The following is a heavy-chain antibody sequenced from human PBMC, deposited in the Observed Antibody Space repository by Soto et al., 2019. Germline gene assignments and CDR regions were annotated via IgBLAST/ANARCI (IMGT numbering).Heavy chain of an antibody. CDR2: IRATGGET. CDR1: GFTLRNFV. Sequence: EVQLLESGGGTVLPGGSLRVSCAASGFTLRNFVMSWVRQAPGKGLEWVSAIRATGGETFYADSVKGRFTISRDNSKNTWFLQMNSLRDEDTALYFCAQDRGWGVVSPSHDYWGQGTLVTVSS. J-gene: IGHJ4*02. V-gene: IGHV3-23*01. D-gene: IGHD2-21*01. CDR3: AQDRGWGVVSPSHDY.